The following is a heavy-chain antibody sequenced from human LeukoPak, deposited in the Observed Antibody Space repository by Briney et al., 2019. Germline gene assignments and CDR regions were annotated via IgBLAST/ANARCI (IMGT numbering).Heavy chain of an antibody. CDR1: GFTFSTFG. D-gene: IGHD3-10*01. Sequence: PGGSLRLSCVASGFTFSTFGVHWVCQAPGKGLEWVAIIWYDESNQFYADAVKGRFTISRDNSKNTLYLQMNSLRVGDTAVYYCARDRGGIHYFDLWGQGTLLTVSS. CDR2: IWYDESNQ. CDR3: ARDRGGIHYFDL. V-gene: IGHV3-33*01. J-gene: IGHJ4*02.